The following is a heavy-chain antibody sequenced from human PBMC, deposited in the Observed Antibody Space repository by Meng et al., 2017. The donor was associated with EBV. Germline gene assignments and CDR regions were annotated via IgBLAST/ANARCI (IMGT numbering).Heavy chain of an antibody. CDR1: CYTFTSLG. D-gene: IGHD3-22*01. CDR2: ISAYNGNT. CDR3: ARDGRLYDTPSPFDY. Sequence: QVHRLQSEAEVKKPGAPVKVSCKASCYTFTSLGISWLRQAPGQGLEWMGWISAYNGNTNYAQKLQCRVTMTTDTSTSTAYMELRSLRSDDTAVYYCARDGRLYDTPSPFDYWGQGTLVTVSS. J-gene: IGHJ4*02. V-gene: IGHV1-18*01.